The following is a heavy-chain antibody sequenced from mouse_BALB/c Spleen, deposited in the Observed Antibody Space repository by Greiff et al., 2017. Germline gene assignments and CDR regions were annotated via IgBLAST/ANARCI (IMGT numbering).Heavy chain of an antibody. CDR1: GYAFTSYN. J-gene: IGHJ2*01. CDR3: ARRPGSSSGYFDY. Sequence: VQLQQSGPELVKPGASVKVSCKASGYAFTSYNMYWVKQSHGKSLEWIGYIDPYNGGTSYNQKFKGKATLTVDKSSSTAYMHLNSLTSEDSAVNYCARRPGSSSGYFDYWGQGTTLTVSS. V-gene: IGHV1S135*01. D-gene: IGHD1-1*01. CDR2: IDPYNGGT.